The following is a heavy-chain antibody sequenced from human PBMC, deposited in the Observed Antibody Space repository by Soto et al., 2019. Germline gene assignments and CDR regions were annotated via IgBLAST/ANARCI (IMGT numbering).Heavy chain of an antibody. CDR1: GFTFRSYA. CDR3: EKVKGATIYYCGMDV. CDR2: ISGSGGST. Sequence: PGGSRRLSCAASGFTFRSYAMSWVRQAPGKGLGWVSAISGSGGSTYYADSVKGRFTISRDNSKNTLYLPMNSLRAEDTAVYYCEKVKGATIYYCGMDVWGQGTTVTVSS. J-gene: IGHJ6*02. D-gene: IGHD1-26*01. V-gene: IGHV3-23*01.